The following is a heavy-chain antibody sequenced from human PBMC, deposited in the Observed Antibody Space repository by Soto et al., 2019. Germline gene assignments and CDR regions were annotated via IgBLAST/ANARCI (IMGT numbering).Heavy chain of an antibody. CDR2: IGTTGGDT. CDR1: GFTFSIYP. J-gene: IGHJ2*01. V-gene: IGHV3-23*01. CDR3: AKSRVDSGRGYFDL. D-gene: IGHD6-25*01. Sequence: EVQLLESGGGLVQPGGSLRLSCAASGFTFSIYPMSWVRQTPEKGLEWVSTIGTTGGDTYYADSVRGRSTISRDDSKNTLYLQMCSLRAEESAVYYCAKSRVDSGRGYFDLWGRGTLVTVSS.